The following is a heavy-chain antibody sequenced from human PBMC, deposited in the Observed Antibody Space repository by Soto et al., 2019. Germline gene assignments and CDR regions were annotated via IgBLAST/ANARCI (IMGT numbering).Heavy chain of an antibody. J-gene: IGHJ4*02. V-gene: IGHV4-34*01. CDR1: GGSFSGYY. D-gene: IGHD4-17*01. CDR2: INHSGST. Sequence: SETLSLTCAVYGGSFSGYYWSWIRQPPGKGLEWIGEINHSGSTNYNPSLKSRVTISVDTSKNQFSLKLSSVTAADTAVYYCARSFAVTKYYFEYWGQGTLVTVSS. CDR3: ARSFAVTKYYFEY.